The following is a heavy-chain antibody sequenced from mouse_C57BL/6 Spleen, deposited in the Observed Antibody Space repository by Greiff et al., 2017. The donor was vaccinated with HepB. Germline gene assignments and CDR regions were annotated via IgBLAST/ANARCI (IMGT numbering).Heavy chain of an antibody. V-gene: IGHV5-4*01. J-gene: IGHJ4*01. Sequence: EVKLVESGGGLVKPGGSLKLSCAASGFTFSSYAMSWVRQTPEKRLEWVATISDGGSYTYYPDNVKGRFTISRDNAKNNLYLQMSHLKSEDTAMYYCARDRPHYYGSSYYYAMDYWGQGTSVTVSS. CDR3: ARDRPHYYGSSYYYAMDY. CDR2: ISDGGSYT. D-gene: IGHD1-1*01. CDR1: GFTFSSYA.